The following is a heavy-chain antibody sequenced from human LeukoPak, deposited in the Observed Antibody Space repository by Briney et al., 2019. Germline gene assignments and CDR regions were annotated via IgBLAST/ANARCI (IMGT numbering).Heavy chain of an antibody. CDR3: ARSKYSDYL. D-gene: IGHD5-12*01. Sequence: ASVKVSCKASGYTFTGYYMHWVRQAPGQGLEWMGWINPNSGGTNYAQKLQGRVSMTRDMPINTAYMELNSLRFDDTAVYYCARSKYSDYLWGQGTLVTVSS. CDR1: GYTFTGYY. V-gene: IGHV1-2*02. J-gene: IGHJ4*02. CDR2: INPNSGGT.